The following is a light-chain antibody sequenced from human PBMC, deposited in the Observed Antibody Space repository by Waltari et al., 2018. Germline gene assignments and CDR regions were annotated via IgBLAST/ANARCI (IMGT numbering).Light chain of an antibody. CDR1: QSLLQSSGYNY. J-gene: IGKJ4*01. CDR2: GAS. Sequence: DIVMTQSPLCLPVTPGEPASISCRSSQSLLQSSGYNYLDWYLQKPGQPPRLLIYGASTRATATPARFSGSGSGTEFTLAISSLQSEDFAVYYCQQYYEWPLTFGGGTKVEIK. CDR3: QQYYEWPLT. V-gene: IGKV2-28*01.